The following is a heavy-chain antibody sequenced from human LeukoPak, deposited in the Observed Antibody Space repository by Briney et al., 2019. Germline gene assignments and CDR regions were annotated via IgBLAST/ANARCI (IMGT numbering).Heavy chain of an antibody. J-gene: IGHJ4*02. Sequence: ASVKVSCKASGGTFSSYAISWVRQAPGQGLEWMGGIIPIFGTANYAQKFQGRVTITTDESTSTAYMELSSLRSEDTAVYYCAGTKTSLFGYWGQGTLVTVSS. CDR2: IIPIFGTA. CDR1: GGTFSSYA. D-gene: IGHD1/OR15-1a*01. CDR3: AGTKTSLFGY. V-gene: IGHV1-69*05.